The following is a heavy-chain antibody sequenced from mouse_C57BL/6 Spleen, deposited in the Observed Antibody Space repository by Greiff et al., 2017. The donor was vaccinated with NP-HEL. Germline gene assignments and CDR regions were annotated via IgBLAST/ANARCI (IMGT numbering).Heavy chain of an antibody. CDR1: GYTFTDYY. CDR2: IYPGSGNT. D-gene: IGHD1-1*01. CDR3: ASQGGSSLYWYFDV. Sequence: QVQLKQSGAELVRPGASVKLSCKASGYTFTDYYINWVKQRPGQGLEWIARIYPGSGNTYYNEKFKGKATLTAEKSSSTAYMQLSSLTSEDSAVYFCASQGGSSLYWYFDVWGTRTTVTVAS. V-gene: IGHV1-76*01. J-gene: IGHJ1*03.